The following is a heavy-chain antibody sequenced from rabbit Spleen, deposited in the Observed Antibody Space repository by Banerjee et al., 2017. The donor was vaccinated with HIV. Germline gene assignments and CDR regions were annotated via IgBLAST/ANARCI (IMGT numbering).Heavy chain of an antibody. J-gene: IGHJ3*01. V-gene: IGHV1S45*01. CDR2: INMVTGKS. CDR3: ARDLVTVIGWNFSL. Sequence: QEQLKESGGGLVQPGGSLKLSCKASGFDFTSYYMSWVRQAPGKGLEWITCINMVTGKSVYASWAKGRFIMSRTSSTKVTLQMTSLTAADTATYFCARDLVTVIGWNFSLWGQGTLVTVS. D-gene: IGHD1-1*01. CDR1: GFDFTSYYM.